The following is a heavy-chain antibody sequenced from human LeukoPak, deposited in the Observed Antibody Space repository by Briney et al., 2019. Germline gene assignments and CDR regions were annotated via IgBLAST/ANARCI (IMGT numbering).Heavy chain of an antibody. V-gene: IGHV3-30*02. J-gene: IGHJ6*03. D-gene: IGHD6-19*01. CDR2: IRYDGSNK. CDR1: GFTFSSYG. CDR3: GYNSYSSGWVGYYYYYMDV. Sequence: PGGSLRLSCAASGFTFSSYGMHWVRQAPGKGLEWVAFIRYDGSNKYYADSVKGRFTISRDNSKNTLYLQMNSLRAEDTAVYYCGYNSYSSGWVGYYYYYMDVWGKGTTVTVSS.